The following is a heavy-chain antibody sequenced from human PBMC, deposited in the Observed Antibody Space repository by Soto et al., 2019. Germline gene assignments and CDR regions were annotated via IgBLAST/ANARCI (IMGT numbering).Heavy chain of an antibody. CDR3: AKDRSGYCSGGSCYSRYSYYMDV. J-gene: IGHJ6*03. V-gene: IGHV3-23*01. D-gene: IGHD2-15*01. CDR2: ISGSGGST. CDR1: GFTFSSYA. Sequence: EVQLLESGGGLVQPGGSLRLSCAASGFTFSSYAMSWVRQAPGKGLEWVSAISGSGGSTYYADPVKGRFTISRDNSKNTLYLQINSLRAEDTAVYYCAKDRSGYCSGGSCYSRYSYYMDVWGKGTTVTVSS.